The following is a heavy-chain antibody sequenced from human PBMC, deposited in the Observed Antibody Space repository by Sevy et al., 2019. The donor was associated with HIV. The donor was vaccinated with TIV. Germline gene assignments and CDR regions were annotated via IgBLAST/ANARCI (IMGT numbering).Heavy chain of an antibody. Sequence: GGSLRLSCAASGFTFSRYGMHWVRQAPGKGLEWVTVISCDGSIKYYVDSVKGRFTISRDNSKNTVYLQMNSLRAEDTAVYYCAKDGTAYGDYFYYFDSWGQGTLVTVSS. CDR2: ISCDGSIK. V-gene: IGHV3-30*18. CDR3: AKDGTAYGDYFYYFDS. CDR1: GFTFSRYG. J-gene: IGHJ4*02. D-gene: IGHD4-17*01.